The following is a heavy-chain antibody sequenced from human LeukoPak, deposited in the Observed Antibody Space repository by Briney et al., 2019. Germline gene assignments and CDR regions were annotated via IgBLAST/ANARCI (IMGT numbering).Heavy chain of an antibody. D-gene: IGHD2-2*01. J-gene: IGHJ4*02. CDR1: GFTFDDYA. CDR3: AKDQGHCSSTSCLALDY. CDR2: ISWDGGST. V-gene: IGHV3-43D*03. Sequence: GGSLRLSCAASGFTFDDYAMHWVRHAPGKGLEWVSLISWDGGSTYYADSVKGRFTISRDNSKNSLYLQMNSLRAEDTALYYCAKDQGHCSSTSCLALDYWGQGTLVTVSS.